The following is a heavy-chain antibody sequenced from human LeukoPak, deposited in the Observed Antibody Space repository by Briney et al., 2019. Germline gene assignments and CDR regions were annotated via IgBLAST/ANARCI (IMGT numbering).Heavy chain of an antibody. CDR1: GYTFTDYF. D-gene: IGHD2-21*02. CDR3: ARMALDGGDSIGFDS. J-gene: IGHJ5*01. CDR2: INPNIGDA. Sequence: GSVKVSCKASGYTFTDYFIHWVRQAPGQGLEWMGWINPNIGDASYAQKFQDRVTMTRDRSINTAHMELSRLTSDDTAVYYCARMALDGGDSIGFDSWGQGTLVTVSS. V-gene: IGHV1-2*02.